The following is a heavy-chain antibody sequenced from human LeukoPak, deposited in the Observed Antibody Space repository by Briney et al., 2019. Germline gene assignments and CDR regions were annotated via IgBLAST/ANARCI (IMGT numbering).Heavy chain of an antibody. CDR2: ISGSGAST. J-gene: IGHJ4*02. CDR1: GFTFSSYA. D-gene: IGHD3-10*01. V-gene: IGHV3-23*01. CDR3: AKSSSGAFDY. Sequence: GGSLRLSCAASGFTFSSYAMSWVRQAPGKGLEWVSAISGSGASTYYADSVKGRFTISRDNSKNTLYLQMNSLRVEDTAVYYCAKSSSGAFDYWGQGTLVTVSS.